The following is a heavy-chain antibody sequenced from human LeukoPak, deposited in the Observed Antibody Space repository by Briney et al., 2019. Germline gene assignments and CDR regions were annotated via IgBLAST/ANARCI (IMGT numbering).Heavy chain of an antibody. CDR1: GFTFSSYA. D-gene: IGHD3-3*01. CDR2: ISGSGGNT. Sequence: GGSLRLSCAASGFTFSSYAMSWVRQAPGKGLEWVSLISGSGGNTYYADSVKGRFTISRDNSKNMLYVQMGSLRAEDTAVYYCARGAYYDFWSGYSIPTKKFDYRGQGTLVTVSS. J-gene: IGHJ4*02. CDR3: ARGAYYDFWSGYSIPTKKFDY. V-gene: IGHV3-23*01.